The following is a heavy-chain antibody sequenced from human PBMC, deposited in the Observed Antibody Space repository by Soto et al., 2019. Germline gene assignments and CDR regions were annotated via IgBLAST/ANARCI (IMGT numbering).Heavy chain of an antibody. CDR1: GGSISSGDYY. V-gene: IGHV4-61*05. Sequence: ETLSLTCTVSGGSISSGDYYWGWIRQPPGKGLEWIGYIYYSGSTNYNPSLKSRVTISVDRSKNQFSLKLSSVTAADTAVYYCARAHGSGWGAFDIWGQGTMVTVSS. D-gene: IGHD3-10*01. CDR2: IYYSGST. CDR3: ARAHGSGWGAFDI. J-gene: IGHJ3*02.